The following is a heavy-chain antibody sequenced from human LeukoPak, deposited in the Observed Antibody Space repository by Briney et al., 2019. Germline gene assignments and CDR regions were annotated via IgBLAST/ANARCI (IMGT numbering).Heavy chain of an antibody. V-gene: IGHV3-7*01. J-gene: IGHJ4*01. CDR2: IKQNGGEK. CDR1: GFTFTNYW. CDR3: ARDGTAAGLYFDL. D-gene: IGHD6-13*01. Sequence: GGSLKLSCAVSGFTFTNYWMNWVRQAPGKGLEWVASIKQNGGEKSYVDSVKGRFTISRDNAKNSLYLQMGSLRAEDTAVYYCARDGTAAGLYFDLWGQGTLATVSS.